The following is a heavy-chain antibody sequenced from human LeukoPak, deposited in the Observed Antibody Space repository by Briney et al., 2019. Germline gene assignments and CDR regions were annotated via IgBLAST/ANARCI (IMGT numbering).Heavy chain of an antibody. V-gene: IGHV3-64D*06. J-gene: IGHJ3*02. Sequence: PGGSLRLSCSAPGFTFSSYAMHWVRQAPGKGLEYVSAISSNGGSTYYADSVKGRFTISRDNSKNTLYLQMSSLRAEDTAVYYCVEVWFGESLTPPGAFDIWGQGTMVTVSS. CDR2: ISSNGGST. CDR3: VEVWFGESLTPPGAFDI. CDR1: GFTFSSYA. D-gene: IGHD3-10*01.